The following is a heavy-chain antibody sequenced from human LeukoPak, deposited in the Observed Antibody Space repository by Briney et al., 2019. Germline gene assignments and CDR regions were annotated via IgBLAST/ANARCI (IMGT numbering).Heavy chain of an antibody. CDR1: GFTFSSYA. CDR3: AKALXXXXLXXCNFDY. Sequence: GGSLRLSCAASGFTFSSYAMSWVRQAPGKGLEWVSAISGSGGSTYYADSVKGRLTISRDNSKNTLYLQMNSLRAEDTAVYYCAKALXXXXLXXCNFDYWGQGTLVT. V-gene: IGHV3-23*01. CDR2: ISGSGGST. J-gene: IGHJ4*02.